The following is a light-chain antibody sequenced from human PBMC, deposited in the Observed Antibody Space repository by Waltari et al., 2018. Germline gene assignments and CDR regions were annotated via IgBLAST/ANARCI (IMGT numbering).Light chain of an antibody. CDR3: EQYYSKT. J-gene: IGKJ1*01. V-gene: IGKV4-1*01. CDR1: QSLSSNNKNY. CDR2: WAS. Sequence: IVLTPSPDSLAVSLGDRATINCESSQSLSSNNKNYLAWYQQRPGQPPRLLNSWASTRQSGVPDRFIGSGFGTDFTLTISSLQAEDVAVYFCEQYYSKTFGQGTKVEIK.